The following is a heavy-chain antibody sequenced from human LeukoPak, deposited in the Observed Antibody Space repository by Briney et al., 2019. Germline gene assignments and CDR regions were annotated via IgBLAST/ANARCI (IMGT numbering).Heavy chain of an antibody. D-gene: IGHD3-3*01. Sequence: SETLSLTCAVYGGSFSGYYWSWIRQPPGKGLEWIGEINHSGSTNYNPSLKSRVTISVDTSKNQFSLKLSSVTAADTAVYYCARVYYDFWSGYYYGMDVWGQGTTVTVSS. CDR3: ARVYYDFWSGYYYGMDV. J-gene: IGHJ6*02. CDR2: INHSGST. V-gene: IGHV4-34*01. CDR1: GGSFSGYY.